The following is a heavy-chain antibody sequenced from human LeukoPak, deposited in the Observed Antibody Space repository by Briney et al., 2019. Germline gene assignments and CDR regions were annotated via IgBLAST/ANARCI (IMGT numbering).Heavy chain of an antibody. CDR2: ISSSGSTI. V-gene: IGHV3-11*01. J-gene: IGHJ3*02. Sequence: GGSLRLSCAASGFTFSDYYKSWIRQAPGKGLEWVSYISSSGSTIYYADSVKGRFTISRDNAKNSLYLQMNSLRAEDTAVYYCAARWELVGSFDIWGQGTMVAVSS. CDR1: GFTFSDYY. CDR3: AARWELVGSFDI. D-gene: IGHD1-26*01.